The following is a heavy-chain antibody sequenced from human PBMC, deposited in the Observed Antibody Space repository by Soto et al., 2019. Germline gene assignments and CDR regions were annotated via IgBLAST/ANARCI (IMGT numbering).Heavy chain of an antibody. Sequence: LSLTCTVPGGSIGIYYWSWIRHPPGKGLEWIGYIYYSGSTNYNPSLKSRVTISVDTSKNQFSLKLSSVTAADTAVYYCAGSLLGYDILTGYYCWGQGTLVTVSS. CDR2: IYYSGST. V-gene: IGHV4-59*01. CDR1: GGSIGIYY. J-gene: IGHJ4*02. D-gene: IGHD3-9*01. CDR3: AGSLLGYDILTGYYC.